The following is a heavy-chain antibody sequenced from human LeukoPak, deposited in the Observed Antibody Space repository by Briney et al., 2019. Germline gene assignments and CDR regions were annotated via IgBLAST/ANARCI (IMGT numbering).Heavy chain of an antibody. Sequence: PPETLSLTCAVSGYSISSGYYWGWIRQPPGKGLEWIGSIYHSGSTYYNPSLKSRVTISVDTSKNQFSLKLSSVTAADTAVYYCNEYCSGGSCYPNWGQGTLVTVSS. V-gene: IGHV4-38-2*01. CDR1: GYSISSGYY. J-gene: IGHJ4*02. CDR3: NEYCSGGSCYPN. D-gene: IGHD2-15*01. CDR2: IYHSGST.